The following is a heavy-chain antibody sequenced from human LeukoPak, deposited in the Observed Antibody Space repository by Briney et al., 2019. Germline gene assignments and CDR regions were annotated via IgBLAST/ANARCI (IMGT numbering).Heavy chain of an antibody. J-gene: IGHJ4*02. D-gene: IGHD2-15*01. V-gene: IGHV4-34*01. Sequence: PSETLSLTCAVYGGSFSGYYWSWLRQPPGKGLEGIGEINHSGSTNYNPSLKSRVTISLDTSKNQFSLKLSSVTAADTAVYYCARVRGYCSGGSCLLYYFDYWGQGTLVTVS. CDR2: INHSGST. CDR3: ARVRGYCSGGSCLLYYFDY. CDR1: GGSFSGYY.